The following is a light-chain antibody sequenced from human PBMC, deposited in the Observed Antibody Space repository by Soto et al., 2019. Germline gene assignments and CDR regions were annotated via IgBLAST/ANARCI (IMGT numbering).Light chain of an antibody. CDR3: QQYDRSHWT. CDR1: QSVSSSF. V-gene: IGKV3-20*01. CDR2: GAS. J-gene: IGKJ1*01. Sequence: EIVLTQSPGTLSLSPGERATLSCRASQSVSSSFLAWYQQKPGQAPRLLIYGASSRATGIPDRFSGSGSGTDFTLTISRLEPEDFAVYYCQQYDRSHWTFGQGTKVEIK.